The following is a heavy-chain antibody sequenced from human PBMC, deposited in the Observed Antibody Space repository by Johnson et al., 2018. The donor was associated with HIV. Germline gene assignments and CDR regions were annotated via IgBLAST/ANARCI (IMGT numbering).Heavy chain of an antibody. CDR3: AVVALPMYWYDAFDI. D-gene: IGHD2-21*01. CDR2: INWNGGST. CDR1: GFTFDNYW. Sequence: MLLVESGGGLVQPGGSLRLSCTASGFTFDNYWMSWVHQAPGKGLEWVSGINWNGGSTGYADSVKGRFTISRDNSKNTLYLQMNSLRAEDTAVYYCAVVALPMYWYDAFDIWGQGTMVTVSS. V-gene: IGHV3-20*04. J-gene: IGHJ3*02.